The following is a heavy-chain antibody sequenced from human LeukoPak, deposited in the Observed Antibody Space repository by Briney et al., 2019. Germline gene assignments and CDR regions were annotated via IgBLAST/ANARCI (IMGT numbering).Heavy chain of an antibody. D-gene: IGHD1-26*01. Sequence: SETLSLTCTVSGGSISSGDYYWSWIRQPPGKGLEWIGYIYYSGSTYYNPSLKSRVTISVDTSKNQFSLKLSSVTAADTAVYYCARVNNWGSYPSGNYFDYWGQGTLVTVSS. J-gene: IGHJ4*02. CDR2: IYYSGST. CDR1: GGSISSGDYY. V-gene: IGHV4-30-4*02. CDR3: ARVNNWGSYPSGNYFDY.